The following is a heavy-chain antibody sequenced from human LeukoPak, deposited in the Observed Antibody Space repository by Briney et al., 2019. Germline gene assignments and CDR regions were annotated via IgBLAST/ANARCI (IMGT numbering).Heavy chain of an antibody. CDR3: ASQASYYYDSSGYSTTYNWFDP. V-gene: IGHV4-59*12. Sequence: SETLSLTCSVSGGSITNYYWSWIRQSPGKGLEWIGYISYSGRTNYNPSLKSRVSISLDTSKNQFSLKLSSVTAADTAVYYCASQASYYYDSSGYSTTYNWFDPWGQGTLVTVSS. CDR1: GGSITNYY. D-gene: IGHD3-22*01. J-gene: IGHJ5*02. CDR2: ISYSGRT.